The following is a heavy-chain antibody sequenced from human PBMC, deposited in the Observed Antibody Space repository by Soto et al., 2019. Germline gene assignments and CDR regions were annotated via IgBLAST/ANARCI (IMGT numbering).Heavy chain of an antibody. CDR1: GFTFSSYS. J-gene: IGHJ3*02. V-gene: IGHV3-21*01. Sequence: EVQLVESGGGLVKPGGSLRLSCAASGFTFSSYSMNWVRQAPGKGLEWVSSISSSSSYIYYADSVKGRFTISRDNAKNSRYLQMNSLRAEDTAVYYCARAVGYCSSTSCYAFDIWGQGTMVTVSS. CDR3: ARAVGYCSSTSCYAFDI. CDR2: ISSSSSYI. D-gene: IGHD2-2*01.